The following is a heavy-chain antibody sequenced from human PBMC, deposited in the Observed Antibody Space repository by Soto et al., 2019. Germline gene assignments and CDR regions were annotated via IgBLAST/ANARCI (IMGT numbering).Heavy chain of an antibody. Sequence: QVPLQESGPGLVKPSETLSLSCAVSGGSISNYYWSWFRQTPGKGLEWIGYVHDSWGYNYNPSLKSRVAISLDTSKSQFSLKLTSAAAADSAVYYCARQGFGALYGLIDVWGQGTTVTVSS. CDR2: VHDSWGY. J-gene: IGHJ6*02. CDR3: ARQGFGALYGLIDV. CDR1: GGSISNYY. D-gene: IGHD3-10*01. V-gene: IGHV4-59*08.